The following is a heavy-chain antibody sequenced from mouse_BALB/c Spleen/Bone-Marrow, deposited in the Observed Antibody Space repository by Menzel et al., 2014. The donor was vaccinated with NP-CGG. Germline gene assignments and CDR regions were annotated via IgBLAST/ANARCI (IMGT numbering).Heavy chain of an antibody. Sequence: VQLQQSGPDLVRPGSSVKMSCKASDYTFTTYCMHWVKQRPGQGLERIGMIDPSTSETRLNQKFKDKATLIVDKSSNTAYMQLSSLTSEDSAVYYCARRTLAMDYWGQGTSVTVSS. J-gene: IGHJ4*01. V-gene: IGHV1-52*01. CDR1: DYTFTTYC. CDR2: IDPSTSET. CDR3: ARRTLAMDY.